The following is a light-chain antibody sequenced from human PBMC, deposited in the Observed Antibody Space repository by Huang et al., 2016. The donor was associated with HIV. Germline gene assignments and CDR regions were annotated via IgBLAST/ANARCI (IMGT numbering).Light chain of an antibody. J-gene: IGKJ1*01. CDR1: QSVRSN. CDR2: AAS. V-gene: IGKV3-15*01. CDR3: QQYNNWPRT. Sequence: EIVMMQSAATLSVSPGERATLSCRARQSVRSNLAWYQQKPCQAPRLLIYAASTRATCIPARFSGSVSGTEFTLTISSLQSEDFAVYYCQQYNNWPRTFGQGTKVEIK.